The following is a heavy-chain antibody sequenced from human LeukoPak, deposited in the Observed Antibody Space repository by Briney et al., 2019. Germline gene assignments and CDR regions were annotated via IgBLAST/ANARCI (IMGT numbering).Heavy chain of an antibody. CDR3: ARAPVYCSSTSCYSHSGFDY. Sequence: GGSLRLSCAASGFTFSSYSMNWVRQAPGKGLEWVSSISSSGSDRYYADSVKGRFTISRDNAKNSLYLQMNSLRAEDTAVYYWARAPVYCSSTSCYSHSGFDYWGQGTLVTVSS. J-gene: IGHJ4*02. V-gene: IGHV3-21*01. D-gene: IGHD2-2*01. CDR1: GFTFSSYS. CDR2: ISSSGSDR.